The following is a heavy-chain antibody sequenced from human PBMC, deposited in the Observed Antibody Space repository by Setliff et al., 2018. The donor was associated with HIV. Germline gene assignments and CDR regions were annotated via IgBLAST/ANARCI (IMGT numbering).Heavy chain of an antibody. V-gene: IGHV3-30*03. D-gene: IGHD1-1*01. CDR2: VSSAGSRT. CDR1: GFTFSGYS. Sequence: PGGSLRLSCAASGFTFSGYSINWVRQAPGKGLEWVSVVSSAGSRTLYADSVKGRFTITRDNSKNTLYLQLHSLRHDDTAVYYCASARIPTGGTSTSLDFWGQGARVTSPQ. CDR3: ASARIPTGGTSTSLDF. J-gene: IGHJ4*02.